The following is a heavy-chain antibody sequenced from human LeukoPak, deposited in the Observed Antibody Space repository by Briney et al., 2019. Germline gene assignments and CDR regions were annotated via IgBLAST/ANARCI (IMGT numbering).Heavy chain of an antibody. D-gene: IGHD2-21*02. CDR3: ARWTSCSGDCHILDY. J-gene: IGHJ4*02. CDR2: INHSGST. Sequence: KPSETLSLTCTVSGGSISSSSYYWGWIRQPPGKGLEWIGEINHSGSTNYNPSLKSRVTISVDTSKNQFSLKLSSVTAADTAVYYCARWTSCSGDCHILDYWGQGILVTVSS. V-gene: IGHV4-39*07. CDR1: GGSISSSSYY.